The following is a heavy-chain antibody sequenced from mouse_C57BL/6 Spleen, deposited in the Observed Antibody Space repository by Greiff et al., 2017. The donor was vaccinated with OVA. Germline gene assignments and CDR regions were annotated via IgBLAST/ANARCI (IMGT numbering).Heavy chain of an antibody. CDR1: GYTFTSYW. V-gene: IGHV1-55*01. CDR2: IYPGSGRT. CDR3: AIGEPTVGDYYAMDY. Sequence: QVQLKQPGAELVKPGASVKMSCKASGYTFTSYWITWVKQRPGQGLEWIGDIYPGSGRTNYNEKFKSRATLTVDTSSSTGYMQLSSLTSEDSAVYYWAIGEPTVGDYYAMDYWGQGTSVTVSS. D-gene: IGHD1-1*01. J-gene: IGHJ4*01.